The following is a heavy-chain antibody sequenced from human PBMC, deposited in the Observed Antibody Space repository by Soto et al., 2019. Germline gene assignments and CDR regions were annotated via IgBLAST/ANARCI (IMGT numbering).Heavy chain of an antibody. J-gene: IGHJ3*02. CDR3: AKQVTPLSSGWPDAFHI. CDR2: ISHDGSNK. Sequence: QVQLVESGGGVVQPGRSLRLSCAASGFTFSNYGMHWVRQAPGKGLEWVAVISHDGSNKYNADSVKGRFTISGDNSKNTLFLQMNSLRAEDPAVYYCAKQVTPLSSGWPDAFHIWGQGTTVTVSS. CDR1: GFTFSNYG. D-gene: IGHD6-19*01. V-gene: IGHV3-30*18.